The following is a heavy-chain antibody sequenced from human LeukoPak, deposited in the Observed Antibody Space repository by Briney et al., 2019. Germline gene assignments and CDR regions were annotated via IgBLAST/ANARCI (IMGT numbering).Heavy chain of an antibody. CDR2: IFYSGST. CDR3: ANRIRGICVGDSCYSLDYFDD. V-gene: IGHV4-39*01. CDR1: GASISSSGSY. D-gene: IGHD2-15*01. Sequence: SETLSLTCAVSGASISSSGSYWGWIRQPPGKGLEWIGSIFYSGSTYYNPSLESRVTISVDTSKNQFSLNLTSVTAADTAVYYCANRIRGICVGDSCYSLDYFDDWGQGTLVTVSS. J-gene: IGHJ4*02.